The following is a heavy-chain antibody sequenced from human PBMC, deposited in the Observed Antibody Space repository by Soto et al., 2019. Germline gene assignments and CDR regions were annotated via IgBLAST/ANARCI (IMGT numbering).Heavy chain of an antibody. CDR1: GGSFSGYY. CDR3: ARALGFFRRGYLGLYYYGMDV. J-gene: IGHJ6*02. V-gene: IGHV4-34*01. Sequence: SETLSLTCAVYGGSFSGYYWSWIRQPPGKGLEWIGEINHSGSTNYNPSLKSRFTISVDTSKNQFSLKLSSVTAADTAVYYCARALGFFRRGYLGLYYYGMDVWGQGTTVTVSS. CDR2: INHSGST. D-gene: IGHD5-12*01.